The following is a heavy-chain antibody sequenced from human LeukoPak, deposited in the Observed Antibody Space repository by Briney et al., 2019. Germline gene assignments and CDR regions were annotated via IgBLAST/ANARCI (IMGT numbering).Heavy chain of an antibody. CDR1: GGTFSSYA. J-gene: IGHJ5*02. V-gene: IGHV1-69*13. D-gene: IGHD6-19*01. Sequence: ASVKVSCKASGGTFSSYAISWVRQAPGQGLEWIGGIIPIFGTANYAQKFQGRVTITADESTSTAYMELSSLRSEDTAVYYCARAILSGWYSNWFDPWGQGTLVTVSS. CDR3: ARAILSGWYSNWFDP. CDR2: IIPIFGTA.